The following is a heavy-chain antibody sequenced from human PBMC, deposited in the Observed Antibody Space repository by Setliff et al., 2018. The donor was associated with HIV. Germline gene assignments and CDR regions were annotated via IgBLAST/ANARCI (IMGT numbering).Heavy chain of an antibody. D-gene: IGHD2-2*01. J-gene: IGHJ6*03. CDR1: GGSFSGYY. Sequence: PSETLSLTCAVYGGSFSGYYWSWIRQPPGKGLEWIGYIYYSGSTNYNPSLKSRVTMSVDTSKNQFSLKLSSVTAADTAVYYCARGRRSTSSYYYYYMDVWGKGTTVTVSS. CDR2: IYYSGST. CDR3: ARGRRSTSSYYYYYMDV. V-gene: IGHV4-59*01.